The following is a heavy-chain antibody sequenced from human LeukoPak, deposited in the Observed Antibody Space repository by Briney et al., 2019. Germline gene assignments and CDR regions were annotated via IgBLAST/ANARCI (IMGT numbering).Heavy chain of an antibody. Sequence: GGSLRLSCAASGFTFNSYGMHLVRQAPRKGLEWVAVISYDGSNKYYADSVKGRFTISRDNSKNTLYLQMNSLRAEDTAVYYCGKDLGTAGGYCDDWGEGTLVTVSS. CDR1: GFTFNSYG. CDR2: ISYDGSNK. V-gene: IGHV3-30*18. J-gene: IGHJ4*02. D-gene: IGHD6-13*01. CDR3: GKDLGTAGGYCDD.